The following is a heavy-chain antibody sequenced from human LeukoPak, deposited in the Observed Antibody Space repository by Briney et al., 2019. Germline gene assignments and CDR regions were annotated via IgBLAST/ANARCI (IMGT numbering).Heavy chain of an antibody. Sequence: SETLSLTCTVSGGSISSGGYYWSWIRQHPGKGLEWIGYIYYSGSTYYNPSLKSRVTTSVDTSKNQFSLKLSSVTAADTAVYYCARDGSHRGGWFDPWGQGTLVTVSS. V-gene: IGHV4-31*03. CDR1: GGSISSGGYY. CDR2: IYYSGST. D-gene: IGHD3-16*01. J-gene: IGHJ5*02. CDR3: ARDGSHRGGWFDP.